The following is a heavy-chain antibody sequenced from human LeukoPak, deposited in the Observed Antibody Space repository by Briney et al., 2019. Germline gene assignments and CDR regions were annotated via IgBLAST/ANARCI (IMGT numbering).Heavy chain of an antibody. CDR1: GFTFSSYA. CDR2: ISGSGGST. J-gene: IGHJ4*02. V-gene: IGHV3-23*01. Sequence: GGSLRLSCAASGFTFSSYAMSWVRQAPGKGLEWVSAISGSGGSTYYADSVKGRFTISRDNSKNTLYLQMNSLRAEATAVYYCARNPGIAVAGTAGFDYWGQGTLVTVSS. D-gene: IGHD6-19*01. CDR3: ARNPGIAVAGTAGFDY.